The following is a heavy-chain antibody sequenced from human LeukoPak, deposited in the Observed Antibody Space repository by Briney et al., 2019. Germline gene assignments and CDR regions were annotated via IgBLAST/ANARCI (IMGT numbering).Heavy chain of an antibody. CDR1: GGSISIGIYS. J-gene: IGHJ4*02. CDR3: ARWTYGDYGGVGYFDY. D-gene: IGHD4-17*01. V-gene: IGHV4-30-2*01. Sequence: SETLSLTCAVSGGSISIGIYSWAWIRQAPEKGLEWIGEINHSGSTNYNPSLKSRVTISVDTSKNQFSLKLSSVTAADTAVYYCARWTYGDYGGVGYFDYWGQGTLVTVSS. CDR2: INHSGST.